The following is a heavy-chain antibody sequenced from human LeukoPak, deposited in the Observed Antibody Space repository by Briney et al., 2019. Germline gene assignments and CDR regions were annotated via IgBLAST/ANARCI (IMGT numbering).Heavy chain of an antibody. V-gene: IGHV3-23*01. D-gene: IGHD2-2*01. CDR2: ISGSGGST. J-gene: IGHJ4*02. CDR1: GFTFSSYA. Sequence: GGSLRLSCAASGFTFSSYAMSWVRQAPGKGLEWVSGISGSGGSTDYADSVKGRFTISRDNSKNTLYLQMNSLRAEDTAVYYCAKGSCSSTSCSVDYWGQGTLVTVSS. CDR3: AKGSCSSTSCSVDY.